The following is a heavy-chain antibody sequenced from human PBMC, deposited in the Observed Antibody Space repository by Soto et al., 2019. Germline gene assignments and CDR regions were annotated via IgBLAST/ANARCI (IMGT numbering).Heavy chain of an antibody. J-gene: IGHJ4*02. CDR1: GGSISSGDYY. CDR3: AIGCSSSSWGYYFDY. V-gene: IGHV4-30-4*01. Sequence: SETLSLTCTVSGGSISSGDYYWSWIRQPQGKGLEWIGYIYYSGSTYYNPSLKSRVTISVDTSKNQFSRKLSSVTAAYTAVYYGAIGCSSSSWGYYFDYWGQGTLVTVSS. CDR2: IYYSGST. D-gene: IGHD6-13*01.